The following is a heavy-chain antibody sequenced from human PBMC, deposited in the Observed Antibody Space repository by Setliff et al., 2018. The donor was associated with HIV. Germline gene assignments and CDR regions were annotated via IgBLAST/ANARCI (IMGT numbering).Heavy chain of an antibody. J-gene: IGHJ6*03. CDR3: ARDAGRWGSYYYFRYMDV. Sequence: SLKISCAASGFTFSNYAVHWVRQAPGKGLEWVAVASDDGKNIYYADSVKGRFTVSRDNYRNTVFLQMNSLRMEDTAVFYCARDAGRWGSYYYFRYMDVWGKGTTVTVSS. CDR1: GFTFSNYA. D-gene: IGHD3-16*01. CDR2: ASDDGKNI. V-gene: IGHV3-30*03.